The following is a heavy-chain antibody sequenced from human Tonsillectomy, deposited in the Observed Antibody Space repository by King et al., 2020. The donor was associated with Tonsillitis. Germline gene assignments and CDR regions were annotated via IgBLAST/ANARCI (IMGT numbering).Heavy chain of an antibody. V-gene: IGHV1-2*02. CDR2: INPNSGAT. CDR1: GYTFTDYY. J-gene: IGHJ4*02. Sequence: QLVQSGAEVKKPGASVKVSCKASGYTFTDYYIHWVRQAPGQGLEWMGWINPNSGATNYAQKFQGRVPMTRDASINRAYMELSRLRSDDTAVYYCARDTYYDDSGYSDDWGQGTLVTVSS. D-gene: IGHD3-22*01. CDR3: ARDTYYDDSGYSDD.